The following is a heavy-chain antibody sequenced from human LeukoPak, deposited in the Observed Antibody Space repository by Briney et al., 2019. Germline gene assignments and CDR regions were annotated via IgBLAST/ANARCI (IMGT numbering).Heavy chain of an antibody. CDR1: GFTFSNVW. D-gene: IGHD4-11*01. CDR3: TTGGLPGSFDY. CDR2: IKNKADAGTA. V-gene: IGHV3-15*01. J-gene: IGHJ4*02. Sequence: GGSLRLSCAASGFTFSNVWMSWVRQAPGKGLEWVGRIKNKADAGTAEYAAPVKSRFSISRDDSKNTVYLQMNSLETEDTAMYYCTTGGLPGSFDYWGQGTLVTVSS.